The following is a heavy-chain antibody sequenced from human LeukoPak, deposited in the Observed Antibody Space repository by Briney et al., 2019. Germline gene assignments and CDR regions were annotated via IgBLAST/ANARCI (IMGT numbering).Heavy chain of an antibody. J-gene: IGHJ1*01. CDR1: GFTLSSYE. CDR2: IDYDGGSG. D-gene: IGHD6-19*01. CDR3: TRNSGWYGLS. V-gene: IGHV3-23*01. Sequence: GGSLRLSCTVSGFTLSSYEMSWIRQAPGKGLEWVSSIDYDGGSGHYADSVKGRFTISRDNSNNTLFLHLNSLRGEDTAVYYCTRNSGWYGLSWGQGTLVTVSP.